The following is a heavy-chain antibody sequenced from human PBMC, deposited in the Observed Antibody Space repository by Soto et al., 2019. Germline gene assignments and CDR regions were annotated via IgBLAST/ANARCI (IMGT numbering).Heavy chain of an antibody. V-gene: IGHV3-7*05. Sequence: PGGSLRLSCAASGFDFTNSWMSWIRQAPGKGLEWVANIKGDVSEKYSVDSVKGRFTISRDNAENSLYLQMNSLRAEDTAVYYCVKGGTNFAYWGQGILVTVPS. J-gene: IGHJ4*02. CDR2: IKGDVSEK. CDR1: GFDFTNSW. CDR3: VKGGTNFAY. D-gene: IGHD1-7*01.